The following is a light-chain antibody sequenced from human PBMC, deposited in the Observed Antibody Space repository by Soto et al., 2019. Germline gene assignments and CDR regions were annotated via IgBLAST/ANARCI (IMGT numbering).Light chain of an antibody. CDR3: QQYGTSLPYT. Sequence: EIVLTQSPATLSLSPGDRAVLSCRASQSVSRSLTWYQHKPGQAPRLLIYDASTRATGIPRRFSGSGSGTDFTLTISSLEPEDFAVYYCQQYGTSLPYTFGQGTKLEIK. CDR1: QSVSRS. V-gene: IGKV3-11*01. CDR2: DAS. J-gene: IGKJ2*01.